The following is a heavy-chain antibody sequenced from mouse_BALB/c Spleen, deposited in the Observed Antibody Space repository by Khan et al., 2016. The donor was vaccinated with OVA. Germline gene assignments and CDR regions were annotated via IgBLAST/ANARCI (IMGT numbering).Heavy chain of an antibody. CDR3: TRSVWAAFAY. CDR2: INPSDGGT. V-gene: IGHV1S81*02. Sequence: QVQLQQSGAELVKPGASVKLSCKASGYTFTSYYMYWVKQRPGQGLEWIGGINPSDGGTNFNEKFKSKATLTVDKSSSTAYMKRISLTAEDSAVYYCTRSVWAAFAYWGQGTLVTVSA. CDR1: GYTFTSYY. J-gene: IGHJ3*01.